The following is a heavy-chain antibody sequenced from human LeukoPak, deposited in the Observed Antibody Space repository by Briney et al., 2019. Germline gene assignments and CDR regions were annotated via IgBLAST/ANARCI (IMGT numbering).Heavy chain of an antibody. V-gene: IGHV1-69*13. CDR2: IIPIFGTA. D-gene: IGHD6-19*01. J-gene: IGHJ4*02. CDR1: GRTFSRYA. Sequence: SVKVSCKASGRTFSRYAISWVRQAPGQGLEWMGGIIPIFGTANYAQKFQGRVTITADESTSTAYMELSSLRSEDTAVYYCARGLRIAVAGPLYWGQGTLVTVSS. CDR3: ARGLRIAVAGPLY.